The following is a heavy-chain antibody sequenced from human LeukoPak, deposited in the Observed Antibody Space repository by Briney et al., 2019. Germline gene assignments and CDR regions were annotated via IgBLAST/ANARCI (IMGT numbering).Heavy chain of an antibody. Sequence: PGRSLRLSCSASGFIFSNYWMSWVRQAPGKGLEWVANINQDGREKYCVDSVRGRFTISRDNAKNSLSLQMNSLRAEDTAVYYCAKGVGGIVGATVDYWGQGTLVTVSS. CDR1: GFIFSNYW. CDR3: AKGVGGIVGATVDY. CDR2: INQDGREK. V-gene: IGHV3-7*02. D-gene: IGHD1-26*01. J-gene: IGHJ4*02.